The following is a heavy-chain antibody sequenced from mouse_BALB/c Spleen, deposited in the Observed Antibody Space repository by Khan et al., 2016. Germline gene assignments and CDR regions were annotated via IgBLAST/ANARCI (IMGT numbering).Heavy chain of an antibody. CDR3: ARLYYYGCSDY. CDR2: INPDSSTI. CDR1: GFDFSRYW. D-gene: IGHD1-1*01. V-gene: IGHV4-1*02. J-gene: IGHJ2*01. Sequence: EVQLVESGGGLVQPGGSLKLSCAAAGFDFSRYWMSWVRQAPGKGLEWIGEINPDSSTINYTPSLKDKFIISRDNAKNTLYLQMSKVRSEDTSLYYCARLYYYGCSDYWGQGTTLTVSS.